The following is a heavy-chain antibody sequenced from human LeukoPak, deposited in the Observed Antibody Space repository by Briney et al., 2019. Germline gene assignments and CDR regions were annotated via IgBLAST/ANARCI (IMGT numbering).Heavy chain of an antibody. CDR1: GGSISSYY. Sequence: SETLSLTCTVSGGSISSYYWSWIRQPAGKGLEWIGRIYTSGSTNYNPSLKSRVTISVDTSKNQFSLKLSSVTAADTAVCYCARVGGTTTAKPKYYYYYYYMDVWGKGTTVTVSS. D-gene: IGHD4-11*01. CDR2: IYTSGST. CDR3: ARVGGTTTAKPKYYYYYYYMDV. V-gene: IGHV4-4*07. J-gene: IGHJ6*03.